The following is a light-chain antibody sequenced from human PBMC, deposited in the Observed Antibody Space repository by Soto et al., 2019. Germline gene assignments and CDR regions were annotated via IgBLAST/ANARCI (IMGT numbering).Light chain of an antibody. CDR2: AAS. CDR1: QSVSNY. V-gene: IGKV3-20*01. Sequence: EIVLTQSPATLSLSPGERATLSCRASQSVSNYLAWYQQKPGQAPRLLIYAASSRATGIPDRFSGSGSGTDFTLSISRLEPEDFAVYYCHQYGSSITWTFGQGTKVEIK. J-gene: IGKJ1*01. CDR3: HQYGSSITWT.